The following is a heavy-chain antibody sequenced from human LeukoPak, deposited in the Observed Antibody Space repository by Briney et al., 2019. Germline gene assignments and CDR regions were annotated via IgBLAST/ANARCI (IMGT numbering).Heavy chain of an antibody. CDR1: GYPFTSYA. Sequence: ASVKLSCKASGYPFTSYAMHWVRQAPGQRLEWMGWINAGNGNTKYSQKFQGRVTITRDTYASTAYMELSSLRSEDTAVYYCAGVLLWFGESNWFDPWGQGTLVTVSS. D-gene: IGHD3-10*01. CDR2: INAGNGNT. J-gene: IGHJ5*02. V-gene: IGHV1-3*01. CDR3: AGVLLWFGESNWFDP.